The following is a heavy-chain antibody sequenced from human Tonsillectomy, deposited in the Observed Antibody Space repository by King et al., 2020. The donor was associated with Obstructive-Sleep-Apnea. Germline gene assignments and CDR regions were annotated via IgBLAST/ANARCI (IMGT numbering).Heavy chain of an antibody. CDR3: VRDWFSSSWTWFDP. CDR1: GFPFRRSA. J-gene: IGHJ5*02. D-gene: IGHD6-13*01. CDR2: ISPGRATT. V-gene: IGHV3-48*04. Sequence: VPLVASGGGLVPPGGSLRLSCAASGFPFRRSAMHWARQAPGTGLEWVSYISPGRATTPYADSVQGRFTISRDPAQTSLFLHLNRLRSEDTAVYYCVRDWFSSSWTWFDPWGQGTLVTVSS.